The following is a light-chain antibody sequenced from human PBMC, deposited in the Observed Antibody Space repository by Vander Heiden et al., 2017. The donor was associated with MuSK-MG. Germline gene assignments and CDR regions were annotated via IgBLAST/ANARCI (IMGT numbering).Light chain of an antibody. CDR1: SSNIGSNY. CDR2: TNN. Sequence: QSVLTQPPSASGTPGQRVTISCSGSSSNIGSNYVYWYQQLPGTAPKLLIVTNNQRPSGVPDRFSGSKSGTSASLATSGLRSEDEAYDDGAAWADRLSGGVFGGGTKITVL. J-gene: IGLJ3*02. CDR3: AAWADRLSGGV. V-gene: IGLV1-47*02.